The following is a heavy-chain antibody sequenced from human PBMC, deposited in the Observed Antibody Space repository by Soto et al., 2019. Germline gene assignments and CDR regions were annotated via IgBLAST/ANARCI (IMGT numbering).Heavy chain of an antibody. CDR2: IYPVDSDT. Sequence: PGESRKISCKGSGYSFTSYWIGWVRQIPGKGLEWMGIIYPVDSDTIDSPSCQGQVTISADKSISTASLQWSSLNASATAMYYCARPIVGSSYYDYGIDVCVHARRVTVFS. CDR3: ARPIVGSSYYDYGIDV. J-gene: IGHJ6*02. V-gene: IGHV5-51*01. D-gene: IGHD3-10*01. CDR1: GYSFTSYW.